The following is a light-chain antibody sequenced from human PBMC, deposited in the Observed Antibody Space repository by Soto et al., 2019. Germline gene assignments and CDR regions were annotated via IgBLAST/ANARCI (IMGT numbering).Light chain of an antibody. J-gene: IGLJ1*01. CDR1: SSDVGSYTL. CDR2: EVS. Sequence: QSALTQPASVSGSPGQSITISCTGSSSDVGSYTLVSWYQQHPGKVPKLMIYEVSKRPSGVSVRFSGSRSGNTASLTISGLQAEDEADYFCWSYACSFTYDFATGTNVTVL. V-gene: IGLV2-23*02. CDR3: WSYACSFTYD.